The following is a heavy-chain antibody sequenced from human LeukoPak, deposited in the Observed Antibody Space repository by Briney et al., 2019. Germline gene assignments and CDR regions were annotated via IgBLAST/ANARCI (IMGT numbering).Heavy chain of an antibody. CDR1: GDSVSSNSVA. CDR2: TYYRSKWYY. J-gene: IGHJ5*02. V-gene: IGHV6-1*01. CDR3: ARGVFSHWFDP. Sequence: SQTLSLTCAISGDSVSSNSVAWNWIRQSPSRGLEWLGRTYYRSKWYYDYAVSVKSRITINPDTSKNQCSLRLNSVTPEDTAVYYCARGVFSHWFDPWGQGTLVIVSS.